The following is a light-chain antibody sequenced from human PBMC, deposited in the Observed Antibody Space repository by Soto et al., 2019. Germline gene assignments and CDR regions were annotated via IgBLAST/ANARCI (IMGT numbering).Light chain of an antibody. CDR2: AAS. V-gene: IGKV1-27*01. CDR1: QGISNY. Sequence: DIQMTQSPSSLSASVGDRVTITCRASQGISNYLAWYQQKPGKVPKLLIYAASTLKSGVPSRFSGSGSGTDFTLTISSLQPEDVATYYCQKYYSALFTFGQGTRLEIK. J-gene: IGKJ5*01. CDR3: QKYYSALFT.